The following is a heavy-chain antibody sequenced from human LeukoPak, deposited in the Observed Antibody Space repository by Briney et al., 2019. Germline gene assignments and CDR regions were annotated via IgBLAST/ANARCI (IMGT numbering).Heavy chain of an antibody. J-gene: IGHJ4*02. Sequence: PGGSLRLSCAASGFTVSSNYMSWVRQAPGKGLEWVSVITGSSGSTYYADSVKGRFTISRDNSKNTLSLQMNSLRAEDTAVYYCATQNFDYWGQGTLVTVSS. CDR1: GFTVSSNY. CDR2: ITGSSGST. V-gene: IGHV3-53*01. CDR3: ATQNFDY.